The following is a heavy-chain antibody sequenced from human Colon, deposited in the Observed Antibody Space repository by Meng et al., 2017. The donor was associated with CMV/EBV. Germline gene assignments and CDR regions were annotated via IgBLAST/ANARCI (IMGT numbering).Heavy chain of an antibody. CDR2: INPISGGT. V-gene: IGHV1-2*06. J-gene: IGHJ4*02. D-gene: IGHD1-26*01. Sequence: SCKASGYPFHAYYIHWVRQAPGQGLEWMGRINPISGGTNYAQKFQGRVTLTRDTSITTDYMELSSLTSDNTAVYYCARELDSGGFDYWGQGTLVTVSS. CDR1: GYPFHAYY. CDR3: ARELDSGGFDY.